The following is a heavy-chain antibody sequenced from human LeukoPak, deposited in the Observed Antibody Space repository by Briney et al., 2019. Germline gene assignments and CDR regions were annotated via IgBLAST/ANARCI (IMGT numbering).Heavy chain of an antibody. CDR3: ARVWGDGYNYFY. J-gene: IGHJ4*02. CDR1: GFTFSSYW. Sequence: PGGSLRLSCEASGFTFSSYWMSWVRQAPGKGLEWVANIKQDGSEKDYVDSVKGRFTISRDNAKNSLYLQMNSLRAEDTAVYYCARVWGDGYNYFYWGQGTLVTVSS. CDR2: IKQDGSEK. D-gene: IGHD5-24*01. V-gene: IGHV3-7*01.